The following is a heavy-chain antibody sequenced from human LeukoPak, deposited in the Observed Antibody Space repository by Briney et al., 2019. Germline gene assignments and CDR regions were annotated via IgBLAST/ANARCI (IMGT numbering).Heavy chain of an antibody. CDR2: IYNGVNT. V-gene: IGHV4-61*01. CDR1: GASVSSASY. CDR3: ARDRVRGLRWSIFDY. D-gene: IGHD4-23*01. Sequence: SETLSLTCTVSGASVSSASYWTWIRQPPGKGVEWIAHIYNGVNTNYNPSLKSRVTISVDTSKNQFSLRLNSVTAANTAVYYCARDRVRGLRWSIFDYWGQGTLVTVSS. J-gene: IGHJ4*02.